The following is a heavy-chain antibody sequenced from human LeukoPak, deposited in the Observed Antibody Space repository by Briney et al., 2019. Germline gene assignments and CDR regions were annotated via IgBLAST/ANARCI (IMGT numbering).Heavy chain of an antibody. V-gene: IGHV3-23*01. CDR3: VPLPAGNFPGFDY. CDR1: GFTFSSFA. D-gene: IGHD1-7*01. Sequence: GGSLRLSCTASGFTFSSFAMSWVRLAPGKGLEWVSTVDHSFGTTHYADSVKGRFTISRDDSKNTVSLQMNSLRVEDAAPYYCVPLPAGNFPGFDYWGQGTRVTVSS. J-gene: IGHJ4*02. CDR2: VDHSFGTT.